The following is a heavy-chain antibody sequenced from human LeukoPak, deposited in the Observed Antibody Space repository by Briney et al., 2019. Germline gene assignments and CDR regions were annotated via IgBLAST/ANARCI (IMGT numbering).Heavy chain of an antibody. Sequence: SVKVSCKASRGTFSSYAISWVRQAPGHGLEWRGGIIPIFGTANYAQKFQGRVTITADESTSTAYMELSSLRSEDTAVYYCARGRGLRLLYFDYWGEGTLGTVSS. J-gene: IGHJ4*02. CDR1: RGTFSSYA. CDR3: ARGRGLRLLYFDY. D-gene: IGHD5/OR15-5a*01. CDR2: IIPIFGTA. V-gene: IGHV1-69*13.